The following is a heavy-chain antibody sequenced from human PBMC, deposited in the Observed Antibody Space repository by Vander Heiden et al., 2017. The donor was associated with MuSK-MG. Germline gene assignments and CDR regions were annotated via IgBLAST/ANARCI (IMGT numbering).Heavy chain of an antibody. CDR1: GFTFSNYG. CDR3: TRAQGYDYYYGMDV. V-gene: IGHV3-33*01. Sequence: VQLVESGGGVVQPGRSLRLSCVASGFTFSNYGLHWVRQAPGKGLEWVAVIWYDGSNTYYADSVKGRFTISRDNSKNTLFLQMNSLRAEDTALYYCTRAQGYDYYYGMDVWGQGTTVTVSS. J-gene: IGHJ6*02. CDR2: IWYDGSNT.